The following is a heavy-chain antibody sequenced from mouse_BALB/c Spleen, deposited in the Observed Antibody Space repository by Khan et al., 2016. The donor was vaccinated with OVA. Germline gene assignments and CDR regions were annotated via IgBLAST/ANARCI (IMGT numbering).Heavy chain of an antibody. J-gene: IGHJ2*01. Sequence: VQLKQSGADLGRPGSSVKLSCKTSGFTFTSYGIKWVKQRPGQGLEWIGYIYPGNGYTVYNEKFQGKATLTSDTSSSTAYMQLRSLTSEDSAIDCCVAAYYRNYFDYWGQGTTLTVSS. CDR3: VAAYYRNYFDY. V-gene: IGHV1S134*01. D-gene: IGHD2-14*01. CDR1: GFTFTSYG. CDR2: IYPGNGYT.